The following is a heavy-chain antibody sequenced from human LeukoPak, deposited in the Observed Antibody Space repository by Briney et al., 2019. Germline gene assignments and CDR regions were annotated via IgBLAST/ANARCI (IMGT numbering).Heavy chain of an antibody. V-gene: IGHV3-33*06. J-gene: IGHJ6*03. CDR2: VWHDGSVQ. CDR3: AKEGDQFRGYLDA. D-gene: IGHD3-16*01. CDR1: GFMFGRLG. Sequence: GGSLRLSCAASGFMFGRLGMQWVRQAPGEGLEWVAMVWHDGSVQEYADSVKGRFTISRDNSQNTLYLQMNSLRDEDTAVYYCAKEGDQFRGYLDAWGKGTTVTVSS.